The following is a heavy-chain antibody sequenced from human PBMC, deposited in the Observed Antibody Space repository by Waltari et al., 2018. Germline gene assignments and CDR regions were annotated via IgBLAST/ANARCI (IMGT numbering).Heavy chain of an antibody. CDR3: ARRNYCSSVTCYFDATSYYYYYMDV. V-gene: IGHV4-34*01. CDR1: CWPFHDVF. D-gene: IGHD2-2*01. Sequence: QVRIDQWGTGLLKPSETLSPSCAVYCWPFHDVFWASVRQAPGKGLEWLGEINQSGKTYYNPSLKSRVTLSVDPSKSQFSLSLRSVTAADTAVYYCARRNYCSSVTCYFDATSYYYYYMDVWGKGTALIVSS. CDR2: INQSGKT. J-gene: IGHJ6*03.